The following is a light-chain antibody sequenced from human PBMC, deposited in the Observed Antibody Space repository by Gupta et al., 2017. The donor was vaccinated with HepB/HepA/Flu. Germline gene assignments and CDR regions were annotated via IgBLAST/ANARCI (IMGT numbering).Light chain of an antibody. V-gene: IGLV3-19*01. J-gene: IGLJ2*01. CDR1: SLRSYY. CDR2: GKN. Sequence: SSELTQDPAVSVALGQTVRITCQGDSLRSYYASWYQQKPGQAPVLVIYGKNNRPSGIPDRFYGSSSGNTASWTITGAQAEDEADYYCNSRDSSGNHLVFGGGTKLTVL. CDR3: NSRDSSGNHLV.